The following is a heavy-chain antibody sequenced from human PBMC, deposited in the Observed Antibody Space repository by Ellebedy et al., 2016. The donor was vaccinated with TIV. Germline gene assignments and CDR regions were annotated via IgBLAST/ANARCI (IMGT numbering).Heavy chain of an antibody. CDR3: ARINSATLDF. V-gene: IGHV4-59*01. CDR2: VYYSGTT. Sequence: MPGGSLRLSCTVSGGSISSYYWSWIRQPPGKGLEWIGYVYYSGTTYYNPSLKSRLTMSADTSKNQFSLTLSSVTAADTAVYYCARINSATLDFWGQGALVTVSS. D-gene: IGHD6-25*01. CDR1: GGSISSYY. J-gene: IGHJ4*02.